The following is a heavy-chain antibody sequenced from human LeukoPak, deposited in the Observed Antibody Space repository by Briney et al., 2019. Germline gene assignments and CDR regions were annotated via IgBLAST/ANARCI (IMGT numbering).Heavy chain of an antibody. J-gene: IGHJ5*02. V-gene: IGHV4-59*05. D-gene: IGHD3-9*01. CDR2: IYYSGST. CDR1: GGSISSYY. CDR3: ARQERVLRYFDWSGNWFDP. Sequence: SETLSLTCTVSGGSISSYYWSWIRQPAGKGLEWIGSIYYSGSTYYNPSLKSRVTISVDTSKNQFSLKLSSVTAADTAVYYCARQERVLRYFDWSGNWFDPWGQGTLVTVSS.